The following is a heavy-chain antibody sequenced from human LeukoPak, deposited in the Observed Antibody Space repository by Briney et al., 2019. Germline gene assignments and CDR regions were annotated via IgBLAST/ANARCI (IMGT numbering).Heavy chain of an antibody. CDR1: GGSISSSGYY. V-gene: IGHV4-39*01. J-gene: IGHJ4*02. CDR3: AGGVVWTGKAFDY. CDR2: IYYSGST. D-gene: IGHD3/OR15-3a*01. Sequence: PSETLSLTCTVSGGSISSSGYYWGWIRQPPGKGLEWIGSIYYSGSTYYNPSLKSRVTISVDTSKNQFSLKLSSVTAADTAVYYCAGGVVWTGKAFDYWGQGTLVTVSS.